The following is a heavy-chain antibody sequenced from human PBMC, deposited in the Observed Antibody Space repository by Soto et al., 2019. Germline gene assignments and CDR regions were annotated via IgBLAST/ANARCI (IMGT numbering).Heavy chain of an antibody. J-gene: IGHJ6*03. CDR1: GYTFTSYA. V-gene: IGHV1-3*01. CDR2: INAGNGNT. Sequence: QVQLVQSGAEVKKPGASVKVSCKASGYTFTSYAMHWVRQAPGQRLEWMGWINAGNGNTKYSQKFQGRVTITRDTSASTAYMELSSLRSEDTAVYYCARGIVVVPAAPRYYMDVWGKGTTVTVSS. D-gene: IGHD2-2*01. CDR3: ARGIVVVPAAPRYYMDV.